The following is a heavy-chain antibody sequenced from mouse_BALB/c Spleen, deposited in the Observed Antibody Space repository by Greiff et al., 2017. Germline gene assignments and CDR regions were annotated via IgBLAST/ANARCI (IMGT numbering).Heavy chain of an antibody. CDR2: ISSGGST. J-gene: IGHJ2*01. V-gene: IGHV5-6-5*01. Sequence: EVQVVESGGGLVKPGGSLKLSCAASGFTFSSYAMSWVRQTPEKRLEWVASISSGGSTYYPDSVKGRFTIARDNARNILYLQMSSLRSEDTAMYYCARRDDYALFDYWGQGTTLTVSS. D-gene: IGHD2-4*01. CDR3: ARRDDYALFDY. CDR1: GFTFSSYA.